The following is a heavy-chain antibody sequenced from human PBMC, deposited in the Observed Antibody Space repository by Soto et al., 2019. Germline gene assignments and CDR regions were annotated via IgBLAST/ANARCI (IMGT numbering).Heavy chain of an antibody. CDR1: ELTFRNYA. D-gene: IGHD2-21*01. V-gene: IGHV3-48*02. CDR2: ISSSGSSL. J-gene: IGHJ4*02. Sequence: GGSLRLCCVGSELTFRNYAMTWVRQAPGKGLEWISYISSSGSSLYYADSLKGRFTISRDNAKNSLFLQMSSLTDEDTAVYYCATPFLLPRGHWGQGT. CDR3: ATPFLLPRGH.